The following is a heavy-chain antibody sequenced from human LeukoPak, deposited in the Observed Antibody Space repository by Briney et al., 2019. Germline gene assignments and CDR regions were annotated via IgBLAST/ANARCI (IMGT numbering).Heavy chain of an antibody. CDR3: ARSAYYDSSGYYSPGYYYYGMDV. D-gene: IGHD3-22*01. V-gene: IGHV3-23*01. Sequence: GGSLRLSCAASGFTFSSYAMSWVRQAPGKGLEWVSAISGSGGSTYYADSVKGRFTISRDNSKNTLYLQMNSLRAEDTAVYYCARSAYYDSSGYYSPGYYYYGMDVWGQGTTVTVSS. CDR1: GFTFSSYA. J-gene: IGHJ6*02. CDR2: ISGSGGST.